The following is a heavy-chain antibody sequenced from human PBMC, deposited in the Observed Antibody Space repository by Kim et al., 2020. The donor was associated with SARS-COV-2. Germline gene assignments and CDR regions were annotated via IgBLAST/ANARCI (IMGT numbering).Heavy chain of an antibody. CDR3: TREDY. V-gene: IGHV1-2*02. Sequence: NRGATTYEQKFQGRVTLTRDTSVSTATMELNRLTSDDTAVYYCTREDYWGQGTLVTVSS. CDR2: NRGAT. J-gene: IGHJ4*02.